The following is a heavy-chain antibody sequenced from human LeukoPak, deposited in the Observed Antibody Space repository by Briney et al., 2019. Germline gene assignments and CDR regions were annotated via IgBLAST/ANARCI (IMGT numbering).Heavy chain of an antibody. CDR1: GYSISSGYY. J-gene: IGHJ4*02. Sequence: PPETLSLTCTVSGYSISSGYYWGWIRQPPGKGLEWIGSIYHSGSTYYNPSLKSRVTISVDTSKNQFSLRLSSVTAADTAVYYCAREAWDDYVWGSYRYPDYWGQGTLVTVSS. CDR2: IYHSGST. CDR3: AREAWDDYVWGSYRYPDY. D-gene: IGHD3-16*02. V-gene: IGHV4-38-2*02.